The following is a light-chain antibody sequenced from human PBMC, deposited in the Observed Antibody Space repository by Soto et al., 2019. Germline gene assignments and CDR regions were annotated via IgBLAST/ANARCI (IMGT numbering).Light chain of an antibody. CDR1: QSISNC. Sequence: DIQMTQSPSSVSASVGDTVTITCRASQSISNCVAWYQQKPGTAHKLLIYAATTLQSGVPSRFSGSGFGTDFTLAIPSLQPEDLATYFCQQANSFPQTFGQGTKVEL. V-gene: IGKV1-12*01. CDR2: AAT. CDR3: QQANSFPQT. J-gene: IGKJ1*01.